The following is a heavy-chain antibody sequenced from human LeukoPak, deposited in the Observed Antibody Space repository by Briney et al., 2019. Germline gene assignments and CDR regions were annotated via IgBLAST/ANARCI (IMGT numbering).Heavy chain of an antibody. CDR3: AKPWTRPIAVAGYFDY. D-gene: IGHD6-19*01. CDR2: ISGSGGST. Sequence: GGSPRLSCAASGFTFSSYAMSWVRQAPGKGLEWVSAISGSGGSTYYADSVKGRFTISRDNSKNTLYLQMNSLRAEDTAVYYCAKPWTRPIAVAGYFDYWAREPWSPSPQ. CDR1: GFTFSSYA. J-gene: IGHJ4*02. V-gene: IGHV3-23*01.